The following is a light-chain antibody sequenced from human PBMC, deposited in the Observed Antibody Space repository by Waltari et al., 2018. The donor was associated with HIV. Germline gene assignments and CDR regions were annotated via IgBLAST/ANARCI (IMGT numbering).Light chain of an antibody. CDR2: RND. V-gene: IGLV1-47*01. CDR1: TSNIGSNY. J-gene: IGLJ2*01. Sequence: SVLTQPPSASGTPGQRVTISCSGSTSNIGSNYVFWYQHLPGTAPKLLIHRNDQRPAWLPVRFSASTSGTSASLAISGLRSEDEADYYCVAWDDSLRGVLFGGGTKVAVL. CDR3: VAWDDSLRGVL.